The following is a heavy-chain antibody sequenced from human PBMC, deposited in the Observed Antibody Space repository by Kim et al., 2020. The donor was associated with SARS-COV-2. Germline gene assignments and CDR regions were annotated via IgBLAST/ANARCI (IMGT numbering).Heavy chain of an antibody. CDR3: VRAVNDTSGFYGLDYFDK. V-gene: IGHV3-7*01. J-gene: IGHJ4*02. D-gene: IGHD6-19*01. CDR2: INQDASGK. CDR1: GFSLRTYW. Sequence: GGSLRLSCAASGFSLRTYWMAWVRQAPGKGLEWVANINQDASGKYYAGSVQGRFTISRDNTKNSLYLQMNSLRTEDTAVYYCVRAVNDTSGFYGLDYFDKWSQGTQVTVSS.